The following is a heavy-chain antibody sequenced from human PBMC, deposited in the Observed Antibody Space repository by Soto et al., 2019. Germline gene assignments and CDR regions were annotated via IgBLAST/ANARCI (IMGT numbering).Heavy chain of an antibody. CDR1: GFIFRNFG. Sequence: QVQLVESGGGVVQPGRSLRLSCAASGFIFRNFGTHWVRRAPGKGLEWVATISGDGNDKYYPDSMKGRFTISRDNFNNTLYLQLNSLRPEDTAVYHCVQGASTAHQPLDSWGQGVLVTVSS. V-gene: IGHV3-30*03. J-gene: IGHJ4*02. CDR3: VQGASTAHQPLDS. D-gene: IGHD1-26*01. CDR2: ISGDGNDK.